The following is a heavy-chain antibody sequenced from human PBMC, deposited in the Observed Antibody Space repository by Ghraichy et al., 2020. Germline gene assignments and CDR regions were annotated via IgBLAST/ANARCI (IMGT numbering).Heavy chain of an antibody. Sequence: GSLRLSCAASGFTFSSYALSWVRQAPGKGLEWVSAISGSGGSTYYADSVKGRFTISRDNSKNTLYLQMNSLRAEDTAVYYCAKDRANDYGDYVSAFDIWGQGTMVTVSS. CDR3: AKDRANDYGDYVSAFDI. CDR1: GFTFSSYA. V-gene: IGHV3-23*01. D-gene: IGHD4-17*01. CDR2: ISGSGGST. J-gene: IGHJ3*02.